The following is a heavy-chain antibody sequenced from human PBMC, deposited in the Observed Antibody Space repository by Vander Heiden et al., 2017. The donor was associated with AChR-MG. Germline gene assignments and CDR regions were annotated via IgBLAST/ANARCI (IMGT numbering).Heavy chain of an antibody. CDR3: ARPDDYVWGSYRHPPAFDI. CDR1: GDTFSSDA. V-gene: IGHV1-69*06. Sequence: QVQLVEYGAEVKKPGSSVKVSCKASGDTFSSDALIWVRQAPGQGVEWLGAIIPIVGTANYAQKFQGKVTITADKSTSTAYMELSSLRSEDTAVYYCARPDDYVWGSYRHPPAFDIWGQGTMVTVSS. CDR2: IIPIVGTA. D-gene: IGHD3-16*02. J-gene: IGHJ3*02.